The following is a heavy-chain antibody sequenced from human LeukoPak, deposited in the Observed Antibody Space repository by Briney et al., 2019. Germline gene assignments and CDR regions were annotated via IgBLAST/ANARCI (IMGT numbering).Heavy chain of an antibody. J-gene: IGHJ5*02. Sequence: GGSLRLSCAASAFTFSTYSMNWVRQAPGKGLEWVSYISSSSSYTNYADSVKGRFTISRDNAKNSLYLQMNSQRAEDTAVYYCARTAAGRGWDDWFDPWGQGTLVTVSS. D-gene: IGHD1-26*01. CDR2: ISSSSSYT. CDR1: AFTFSTYS. CDR3: ARTAAGRGWDDWFDP. V-gene: IGHV3-21*05.